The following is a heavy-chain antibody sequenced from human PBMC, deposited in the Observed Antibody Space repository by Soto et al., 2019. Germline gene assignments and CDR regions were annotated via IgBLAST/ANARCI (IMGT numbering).Heavy chain of an antibody. CDR2: IIPILGIA. CDR1: GGTFSSYT. CDR3: ARDLPAGGTTVTNFDY. Sequence: QVQLVQSGAEVKKPGSSVKVSCKASGGTFSSYTISWVRQAPGQGLEWMGRIIPILGIANYAQKFQGRVTITADKSTSTAYMELSSLRSEDTAVYYCARDLPAGGTTVTNFDYWGQGTLVTVSS. V-gene: IGHV1-69*08. J-gene: IGHJ4*02. D-gene: IGHD4-17*01.